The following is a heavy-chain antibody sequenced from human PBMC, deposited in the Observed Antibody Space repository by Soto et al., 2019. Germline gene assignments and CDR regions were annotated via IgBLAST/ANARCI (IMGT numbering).Heavy chain of an antibody. V-gene: IGHV4-30-2*05. CDR1: GGSITGGGYS. CDR3: AREYTYGSNFFDC. D-gene: IGHD2-2*02. J-gene: IGHJ4*02. Sequence: SETLSLTCDVSGGSITGGGYSWTWIRQPPGKGLEWIGYIYHYGSTYYNPSLKSRVIISVDTSKNQFSLSLTSVTAADTAVYYCAREYTYGSNFFDCWGQGALVTVSS. CDR2: IYHYGST.